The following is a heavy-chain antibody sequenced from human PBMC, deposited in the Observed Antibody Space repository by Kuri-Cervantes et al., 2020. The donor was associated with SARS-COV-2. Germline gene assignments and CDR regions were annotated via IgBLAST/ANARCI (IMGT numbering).Heavy chain of an antibody. V-gene: IGHV1-2*04. CDR1: GYTFTGYY. J-gene: IGHJ6*02. CDR3: ARARVRGLITAYYYYGMDV. CDR2: INPNSGGA. Sequence: ASVKVSCKASGYTFTGYYIHWVRQALGQGLEWMGWINPNSGGANYAQKFQGWVTMTRDTSINTAYMELSRLRSDDTAVYYCARARVRGLITAYYYYGMDVWGQGTTVTVSS. D-gene: IGHD3-10*01.